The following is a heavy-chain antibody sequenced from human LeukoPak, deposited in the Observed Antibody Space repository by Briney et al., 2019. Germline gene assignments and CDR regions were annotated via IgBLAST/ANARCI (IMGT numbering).Heavy chain of an antibody. D-gene: IGHD4-23*01. CDR2: VRNDASDT. J-gene: IGHJ4*02. V-gene: IGHV3-30*02. CDR3: ARDRGKDYFDS. Sequence: GGSLRLSCTTSGLTFTSHGFHWLRQVVGKRLEWVAFVRNDASDTYHADSVKGRFSVSRDDSKNTLYLQMNSLRPEDTAIYYCARDRGKDYFDSWGQGTQVTVSS. CDR1: GLTFTSHG.